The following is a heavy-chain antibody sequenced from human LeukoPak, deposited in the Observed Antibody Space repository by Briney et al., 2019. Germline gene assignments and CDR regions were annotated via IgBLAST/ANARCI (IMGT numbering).Heavy chain of an antibody. Sequence: KPSETLSLTCTVSGGSISGYYWSWIRQPPGKGLEWIGYIYYSGSTNYNPSLKSRVTISVDTSKNLFSLELSSVTAADTAVYYCARVQLYSSGWYEDYWGQGTLVTVTS. J-gene: IGHJ4*02. CDR1: GGSISGYY. V-gene: IGHV4-59*01. D-gene: IGHD6-19*01. CDR2: IYYSGST. CDR3: ARVQLYSSGWYEDY.